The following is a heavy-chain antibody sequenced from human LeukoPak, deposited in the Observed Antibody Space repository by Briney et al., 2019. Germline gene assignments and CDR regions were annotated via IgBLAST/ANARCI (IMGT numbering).Heavy chain of an antibody. CDR2: ISTYNGNT. Sequence: ASVEVSCKASGYTFTSYGISWVRQAPGQGLEWMGWISTYNGNTNYAQKLQGRVTMTTDTSTTTAYMELRSLTSDDTAVYYCARDPTTQTFDYWGQGTLVTVSS. D-gene: IGHD4-11*01. CDR1: GYTFTSYG. J-gene: IGHJ4*02. V-gene: IGHV1-18*01. CDR3: ARDPTTQTFDY.